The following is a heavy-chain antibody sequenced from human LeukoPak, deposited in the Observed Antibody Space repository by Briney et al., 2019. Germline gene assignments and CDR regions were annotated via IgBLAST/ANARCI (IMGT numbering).Heavy chain of an antibody. CDR1: GFTVTNNY. CDR2: IYNNGAT. CDR3: ARDSANYHFAF. Sequence: GGSLRLSCAASGFTVTNNYISWVRQAPGKGPEWVSVIYNNGATYYADSVNGRFTISRDNSKNMVYLEMNDLRVEDTAVYYCARDSANYHFAFWGQGTLVTVSS. J-gene: IGHJ4*02. D-gene: IGHD4/OR15-4a*01. V-gene: IGHV3-66*01.